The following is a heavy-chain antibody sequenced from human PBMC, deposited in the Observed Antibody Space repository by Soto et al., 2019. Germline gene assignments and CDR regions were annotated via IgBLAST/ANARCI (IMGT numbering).Heavy chain of an antibody. CDR3: AIGGTPIDY. D-gene: IGHD3-16*01. Sequence: QVQLVQSGAEVKKPGASVKVSCKASGYTFTNFGISWVRLAPGQGLEWMGWIRAYNGNTNYAQKFQGRVTMTTDTSTSTAYMEVRSLRFDDAAVYYCAIGGTPIDYWGQGTMITVYS. J-gene: IGHJ4*02. CDR2: IRAYNGNT. V-gene: IGHV1-18*01. CDR1: GYTFTNFG.